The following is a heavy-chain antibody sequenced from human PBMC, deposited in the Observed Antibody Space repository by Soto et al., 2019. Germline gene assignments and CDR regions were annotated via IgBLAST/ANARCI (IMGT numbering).Heavy chain of an antibody. V-gene: IGHV1-18*01. CDR2: SSAYKGNT. CDR3: AREGPAPYYYYGMDV. J-gene: IGHJ6*02. CDR1: GYSFTTYG. Sequence: QVQLVQAGGEVKKPGASVKVSCKTSGYSFTTYGISWVRQAPGQGLEWMGWSSAYKGNTNYAQKLQDRVTMTTDTSTSTAYMELRSLRSDDTAVYYCAREGPAPYYYYGMDVWGQGSTVTVPS.